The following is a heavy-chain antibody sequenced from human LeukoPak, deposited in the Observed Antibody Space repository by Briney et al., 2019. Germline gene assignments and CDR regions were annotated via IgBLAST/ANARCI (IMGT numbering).Heavy chain of an antibody. Sequence: SETLSLTCAVYGGSFSGYYWSWIRQPPGKGLEWIGEINHSGSTNHNPSLKSRVTISVDTSKNQFSLKLSSVTAADTAVYYCARGRSGWYAYYYYYGMDVWGQGTTVTVPS. V-gene: IGHV4-34*01. J-gene: IGHJ6*02. CDR2: INHSGST. D-gene: IGHD6-19*01. CDR1: GGSFSGYY. CDR3: ARGRSGWYAYYYYYGMDV.